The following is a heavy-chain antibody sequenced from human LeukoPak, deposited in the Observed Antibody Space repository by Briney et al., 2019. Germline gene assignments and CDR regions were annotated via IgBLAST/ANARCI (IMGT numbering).Heavy chain of an antibody. CDR1: GYTFTSYA. D-gene: IGHD5-18*01. J-gene: IGHJ4*02. Sequence: ASVKVSCKASGYTFTSYAITWVRQAPGQGLEWMGYISTSNGNTNYAQNLQGRVTMTTDTSTSTAYMELSSLRSEDTAVYYCASMATTDVDTATQLIDYWGQGTLVTVSS. CDR2: ISTSNGNT. CDR3: ASMATTDVDTATQLIDY. V-gene: IGHV1-18*01.